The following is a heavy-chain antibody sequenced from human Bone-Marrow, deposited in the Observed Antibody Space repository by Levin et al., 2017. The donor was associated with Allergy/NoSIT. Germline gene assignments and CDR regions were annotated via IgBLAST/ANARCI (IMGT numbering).Heavy chain of an antibody. CDR2: ISAYNGNT. Sequence: GASVKVSCKASGYTFTSYGISWVRQAPGQGLEWMGWISAYNGNTNYAQKLQGRVTMTTDTSTSTAYMELRSLRSDDTAVYYCARDTGAVFVGREPPWFDPWGQGTLVTVSS. D-gene: IGHD1-14*01. CDR3: ARDTGAVFVGREPPWFDP. V-gene: IGHV1-18*01. CDR1: GYTFTSYG. J-gene: IGHJ5*02.